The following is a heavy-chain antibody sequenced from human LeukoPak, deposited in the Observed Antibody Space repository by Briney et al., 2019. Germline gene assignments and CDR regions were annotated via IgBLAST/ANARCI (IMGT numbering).Heavy chain of an antibody. CDR3: ARRPEIYSSGPPDP. D-gene: IGHD6-19*01. Sequence: ASVKVSCKASGYTFTGYYMHWVRQATGQGLEWMGWMNPNSGNTGYAQKFQGRVTMTRNTSISTAYMELSSLRSEDTAVYYCARRPEIYSSGPPDPWGQGTLVTVSS. V-gene: IGHV1-8*02. J-gene: IGHJ5*02. CDR1: GYTFTGYY. CDR2: MNPNSGNT.